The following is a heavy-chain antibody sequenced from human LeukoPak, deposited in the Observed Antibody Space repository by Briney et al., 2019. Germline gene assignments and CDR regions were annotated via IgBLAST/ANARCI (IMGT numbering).Heavy chain of an antibody. V-gene: IGHV3-53*01. CDR2: IYSGGST. J-gene: IGHJ4*02. CDR1: GFTVSSNY. Sequence: GGSVRLSCAASGFTVSSNYMSWVRQAPGKGLEWVSVIYSGGSTYYADYVKGGFTISRDNSKNTLYLQMNSLRAEDTAVYYCARADFSSSWSLGYWGQGTLVTVSS. CDR3: ARADFSSSWSLGY. D-gene: IGHD6-13*01.